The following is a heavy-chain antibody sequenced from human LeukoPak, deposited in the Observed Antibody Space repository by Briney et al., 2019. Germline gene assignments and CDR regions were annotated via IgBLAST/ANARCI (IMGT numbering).Heavy chain of an antibody. CDR1: GYTFTSYD. D-gene: IGHD1-26*01. J-gene: IGHJ4*02. CDR2: MNPNSGNT. V-gene: IGHV1-8*02. Sequence: ASVKVSCKASGYTFTSYDINWVRQATGQGLEWMGWMNPNSGNTGYAQKFQGRVTMTTDTSTSTAYMELRSLRSDDTAVYYCARMSGSYYRGYFDYWGQGTLVTVSS. CDR3: ARMSGSYYRGYFDY.